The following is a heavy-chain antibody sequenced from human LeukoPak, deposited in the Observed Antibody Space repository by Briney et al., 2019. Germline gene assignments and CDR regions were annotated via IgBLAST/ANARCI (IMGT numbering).Heavy chain of an antibody. V-gene: IGHV1-18*01. CDR2: NSAHNGNT. J-gene: IGHJ3*02. CDR3: AREDLNRGAFDI. D-gene: IGHD3-16*02. CDR1: GYTFTSYG. Sequence: GASVKVSCKASGYTFTSYGISWVRQAPGQGLEWMGWNSAHNGNTNYAKKLQGRVTMTTATSTSTAYMELRSLRSDDTAVYYCAREDLNRGAFDIWGQGTMVTVSS.